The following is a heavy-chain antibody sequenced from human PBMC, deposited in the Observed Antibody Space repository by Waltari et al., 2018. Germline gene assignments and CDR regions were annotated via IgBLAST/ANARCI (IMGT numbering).Heavy chain of an antibody. CDR1: GGSISSGDYY. V-gene: IGHV4-30-4*08. Sequence: QTLSLTCTVSGGSISSGDYYWSWIRQPPGKGLEWIGYIYYSGSTYYNPSLKSRVTISVDTSKNQFSLKLSSVTAADTAVYYCARSLEKAYYYDSSGYTIDYWGQGTLVTVSS. CDR3: ARSLEKAYYYDSSGYTIDY. CDR2: IYYSGST. J-gene: IGHJ4*02. D-gene: IGHD3-22*01.